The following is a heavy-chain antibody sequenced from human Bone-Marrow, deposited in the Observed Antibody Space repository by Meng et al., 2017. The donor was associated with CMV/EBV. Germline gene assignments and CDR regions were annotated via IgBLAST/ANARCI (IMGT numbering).Heavy chain of an antibody. J-gene: IGHJ6*02. CDR3: ARDWYSSSWYYPKYYYYYGMDV. CDR2: ISSSGSTI. Sequence: GESLKISCAASGFTFSDYYMSWIRQAPGKGLEWVSYISSSGSTIYYADSVKGRFTISRDNAKNSLYLQMNSLRAEDTAVYYCARDWYSSSWYYPKYYYYYGMDVWGQGTTVTVSS. D-gene: IGHD6-13*01. CDR1: GFTFSDYY. V-gene: IGHV3-11*01.